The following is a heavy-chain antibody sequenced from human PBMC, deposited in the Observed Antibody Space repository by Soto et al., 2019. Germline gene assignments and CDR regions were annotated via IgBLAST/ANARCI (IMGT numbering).Heavy chain of an antibody. CDR3: AKRDYDILTGEFDY. Sequence: PGGSLRLSCAASGFTFSSYAMHWVRQAPGKGLEWVAVISYDGSNKYYADSVKGRFTISRDNSKNTLYLQMNSLRAEDTAVYYCAKRDYDILTGEFDYWGQGTLVTVSS. D-gene: IGHD3-9*01. J-gene: IGHJ4*02. CDR2: ISYDGSNK. CDR1: GFTFSSYA. V-gene: IGHV3-30-3*01.